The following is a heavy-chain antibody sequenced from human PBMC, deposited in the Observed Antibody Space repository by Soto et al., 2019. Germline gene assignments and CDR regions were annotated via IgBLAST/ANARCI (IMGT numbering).Heavy chain of an antibody. J-gene: IGHJ5*02. CDR3: ARHLKTRWSNWFDP. CDR2: IYYSGST. V-gene: IGHV4-31*03. CDR1: GISISGGSHS. D-gene: IGHD2-15*01. Sequence: PSETLSLISNVPGISISGGSHSISQSRHRPGKGLERIGYIYYSGSTYYNPSPKSRVTISVHTSKNQFSLKLSSVTPADTAVYYCARHLKTRWSNWFDPWGQGTLVTVSS.